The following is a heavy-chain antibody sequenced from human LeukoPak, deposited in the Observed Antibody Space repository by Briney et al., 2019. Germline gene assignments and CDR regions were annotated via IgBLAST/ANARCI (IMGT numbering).Heavy chain of an antibody. CDR3: ASSSDTAMEYYYYYGMDV. V-gene: IGHV4-39*01. CDR1: GGSISSSSYY. Sequence: SETLSLTCTVSGGSISSSSYYWGWIRQPPGKGLEWIGSIYYSGSTYYNPSLKSRATISVDTSKNQFSLKLSSVTAADTAVYYCASSSDTAMEYYYYYGMDVWGQGTTVTVSS. CDR2: IYYSGST. D-gene: IGHD5-18*01. J-gene: IGHJ6*02.